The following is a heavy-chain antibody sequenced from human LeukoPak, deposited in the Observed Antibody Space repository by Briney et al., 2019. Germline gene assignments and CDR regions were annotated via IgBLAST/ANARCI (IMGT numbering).Heavy chain of an antibody. J-gene: IGHJ4*02. CDR1: GGSISSYY. CDR3: ARAYDFWSGYYFGY. D-gene: IGHD3-3*01. CDR2: IYYSGST. Sequence: SETLSLTCTVSGGSISSYYWSWIRQPPGKGLEWIGYIYYSGSTNNNPSLKSRVTISVDTSKNQFSLKLSSVTAADTAVYYCARAYDFWSGYYFGYWGQGTLVTVSS. V-gene: IGHV4-59*01.